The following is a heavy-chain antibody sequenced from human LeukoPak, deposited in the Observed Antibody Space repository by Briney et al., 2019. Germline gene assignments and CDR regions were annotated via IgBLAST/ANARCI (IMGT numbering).Heavy chain of an antibody. Sequence: KSSETLSLACTVSGGSISSSSYYWGWIRQPPGKGLEWIGSIYYSGSTYYNPSLKSRVTISVDTSKNQFSLKLSSVTAADTAVYYCARDIRYSSSWYYFDYWGQGTLVTVSS. V-gene: IGHV4-39*07. D-gene: IGHD6-13*01. CDR2: IYYSGST. CDR1: GGSISSSSYY. J-gene: IGHJ4*02. CDR3: ARDIRYSSSWYYFDY.